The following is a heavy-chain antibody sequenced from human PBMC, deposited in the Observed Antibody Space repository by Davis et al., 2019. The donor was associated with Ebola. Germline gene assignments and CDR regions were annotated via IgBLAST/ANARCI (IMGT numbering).Heavy chain of an antibody. V-gene: IGHV4-34*01. D-gene: IGHD7-27*01. CDR3: ARHSLKLGQRYFDY. J-gene: IGHJ4*02. CDR1: GFTFNTYA. Sequence: ESLKISCAASGFTFNTYAMSWVRQPPGKGLEWIGEINHSGSTNYNPSLKSPITISVDTSKNQFSLKLSSVTAADTAEYYCARHSLKLGQRYFDYWGQGTLVTVSS. CDR2: INHSGST.